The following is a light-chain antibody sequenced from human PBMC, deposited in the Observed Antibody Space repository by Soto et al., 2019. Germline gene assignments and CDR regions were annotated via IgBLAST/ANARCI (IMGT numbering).Light chain of an antibody. J-gene: IGKJ1*01. Sequence: EIVMTQSPATLSVSAGERATLSCRASQSVSSNLAWYQQKPGQAPRLLIYGASTRATGIPARFSGSGSGTEFTLTISSLQSEDFAVYYCQQYNNWPRTSGQGTKVDI. V-gene: IGKV3-15*01. CDR2: GAS. CDR1: QSVSSN. CDR3: QQYNNWPRT.